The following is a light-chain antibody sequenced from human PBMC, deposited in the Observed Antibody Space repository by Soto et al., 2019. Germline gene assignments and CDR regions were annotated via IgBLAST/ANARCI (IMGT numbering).Light chain of an antibody. CDR2: DVS. CDR1: SSDVGGYNY. V-gene: IGLV2-14*01. CDR3: SSYTSSKSYV. J-gene: IGLJ1*01. Sequence: QLVLTQPASVSGSSGQSITISCTGTSSDVGGYNYVSWYQQHPNKAPKLMIFDVSNRPSGVSNRFSGSKSGNTASLTISGLQAEDEADYYCSSYTSSKSYVFGTGTKLTVL.